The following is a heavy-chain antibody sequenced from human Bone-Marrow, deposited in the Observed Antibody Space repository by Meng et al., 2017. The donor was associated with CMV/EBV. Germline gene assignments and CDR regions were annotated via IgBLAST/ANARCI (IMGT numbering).Heavy chain of an antibody. Sequence: SQTLSLTCAISGDSVSSNSAAWNWIRQSPSRGLEWLGRTYYRSKWYDDYAMAVKSRITINPDTSKNQFSLQLTSVTPEHPAVYYCARDYYDSGAYYYTEEYYHGLDVWGQGTTVTVAS. D-gene: IGHD3-22*01. CDR3: ARDYYDSGAYYYTEEYYHGLDV. CDR1: GDSVSSNSAA. CDR2: TYYRSKWYD. J-gene: IGHJ6*02. V-gene: IGHV6-1*01.